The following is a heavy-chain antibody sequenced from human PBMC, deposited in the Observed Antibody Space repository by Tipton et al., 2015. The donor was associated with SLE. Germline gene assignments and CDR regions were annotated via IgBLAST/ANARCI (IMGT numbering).Heavy chain of an antibody. Sequence: QLVQSGAEVKKPGESLKISCKGSGYSFTSYWIGWVRQMPGKGLEWMGIIYPGDSYTNYSPSLQGHVTISADKSISTAYLQWSSLKASDTAMYYCARQPTTVSKGCYFDYWGQGTLVTVSS. D-gene: IGHD4-17*01. J-gene: IGHJ4*02. CDR3: ARQPTTVSKGCYFDY. V-gene: IGHV5-51*01. CDR2: IYPGDSYT. CDR1: GYSFTSYW.